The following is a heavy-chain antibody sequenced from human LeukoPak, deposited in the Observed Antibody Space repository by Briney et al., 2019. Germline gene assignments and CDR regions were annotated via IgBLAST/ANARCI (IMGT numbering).Heavy chain of an antibody. J-gene: IGHJ6*04. CDR3: AKEGCPELPNRLLWFGELLWESNMRPSGNYYGMDV. Sequence: PGGSLRLSCAASGFTFSSYAMSWVRQAPGKGLEWVSAISGSGGSTYYADSVKGRFTISRDNSKNTLYLQMNSLRAEDTAVYCCAKEGCPELPNRLLWFGELLWESNMRPSGNYYGMDVWGKGTTVTVSS. CDR1: GFTFSSYA. D-gene: IGHD3-10*01. V-gene: IGHV3-23*01. CDR2: ISGSGGST.